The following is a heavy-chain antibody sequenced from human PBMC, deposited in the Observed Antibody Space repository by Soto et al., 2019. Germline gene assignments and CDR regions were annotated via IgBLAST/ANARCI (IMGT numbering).Heavy chain of an antibody. D-gene: IGHD4-17*01. CDR3: AKDRGSYGDLAY. Sequence: DSVKGRFTISRDNSKNTLYLQMNSLRGEDTAVYYCAKDRGSYGDLAYWGQGTLVTVSS. V-gene: IGHV3-30*02. J-gene: IGHJ4*02.